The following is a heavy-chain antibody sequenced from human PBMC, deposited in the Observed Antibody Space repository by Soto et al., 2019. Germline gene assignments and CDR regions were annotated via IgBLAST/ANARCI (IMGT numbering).Heavy chain of an antibody. CDR2: INHSGST. J-gene: IGHJ1*01. Sequence: SETLSLTCAVYGGSFSGYYWSWIRQPPGKGLEWIGEINHSGSTNYNPSLKSRVTISVDTSKNQLSVKLSSVTAADTAVYYCARGGNWGTVEMDTGGQGHRLPVSS. V-gene: IGHV4-34*01. CDR1: GGSFSGYY. CDR3: ARGGNWGTVEMDT. D-gene: IGHD3-16*01.